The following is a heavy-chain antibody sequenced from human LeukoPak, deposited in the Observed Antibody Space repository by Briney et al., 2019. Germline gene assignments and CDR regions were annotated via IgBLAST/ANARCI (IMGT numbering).Heavy chain of an antibody. D-gene: IGHD2-2*02. CDR2: ISSSSSYI. CDR1: GFTFSSYS. CDR3: ARDPSVCSSTSCYRDYFDY. V-gene: IGHV3-21*01. J-gene: IGHJ4*02. Sequence: RGSLRLSCAASGFTFSSYSMNWVRQAPGKGLEWVSSISSSSSYIYYADSVKGRFTISRDNAKNSLYLQMNSLRAEGTAVYYCARDPSVCSSTSCYRDYFDYWGQGTLVTVSS.